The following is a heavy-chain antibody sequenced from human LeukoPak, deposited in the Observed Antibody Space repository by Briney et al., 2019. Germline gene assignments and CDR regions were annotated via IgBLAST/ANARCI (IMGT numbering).Heavy chain of an antibody. CDR1: GFTFSSYE. CDR3: AKDRGIQLWLTPDY. V-gene: IGHV3-48*03. CDR2: ISSSGSTI. J-gene: IGHJ4*02. Sequence: PGGSLRLSCAASGFTFSSYEMNWVRQAPGKGLEWVSYISSSGSTIYYADSVKGRFTISRDNSKNTLYLQMHSLRAEDTAVYYCAKDRGIQLWLTPDYWGQGTLVTVSS. D-gene: IGHD5-18*01.